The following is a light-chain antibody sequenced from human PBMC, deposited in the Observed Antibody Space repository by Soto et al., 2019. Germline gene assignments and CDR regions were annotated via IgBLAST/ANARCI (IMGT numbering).Light chain of an antibody. Sequence: EIVVTQSPATLSVSPGERATLSCRASQSVGNNFAWYQQKPGQAPRLLIFATSTRATGVPARFSGSGSRTEFTLTISSLQSEEFAVYYCQQYGDWPLTFGGGAKVEIE. J-gene: IGKJ4*01. CDR2: ATS. V-gene: IGKV3-15*01. CDR3: QQYGDWPLT. CDR1: QSVGNN.